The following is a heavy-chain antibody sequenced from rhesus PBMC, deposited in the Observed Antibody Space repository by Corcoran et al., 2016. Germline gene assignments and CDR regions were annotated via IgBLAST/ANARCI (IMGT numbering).Heavy chain of an antibody. CDR1: GFTFSSYE. V-gene: IGHV3-100*02. CDR2: ISESGGTI. CDR3: TRDGAAARFDY. D-gene: IGHD6-25*01. Sequence: DVQLVESGGGLVKPGGSLRLSCVASGFTFSSYEMHWFRQAPGKGLEGVSVISESGGTIYYADSGKGRFTISRDNAKNSLFLQMNSLRAEDTAVYYCTRDGAAARFDYWGQGVLVTVSS. J-gene: IGHJ4*01.